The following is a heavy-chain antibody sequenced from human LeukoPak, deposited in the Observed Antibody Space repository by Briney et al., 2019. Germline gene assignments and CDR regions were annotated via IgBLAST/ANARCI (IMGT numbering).Heavy chain of an antibody. J-gene: IGHJ4*02. Sequence: GGSLRLSCAASGFTSTDYAMNWVRQAPGKGLEWVSVLIGSSGSTDYSDSVKGRFTISRDNSKNTLFLQMNSLRAEDTAIYYCAKGAYDYIEIGYFDSWGQGTLVTVSS. CDR2: LIGSSGST. V-gene: IGHV3-23*01. D-gene: IGHD5-12*01. CDR3: AKGAYDYIEIGYFDS. CDR1: GFTSTDYA.